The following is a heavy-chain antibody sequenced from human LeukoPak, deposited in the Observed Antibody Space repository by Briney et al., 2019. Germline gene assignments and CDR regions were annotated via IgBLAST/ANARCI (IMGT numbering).Heavy chain of an antibody. V-gene: IGHV4-34*01. Sequence: SETLSLTCAVYGGSFSGYYWNWIRQPPGKGLEWIGEINHSGSANYNPSLKSRVTISVDTSKNQFSLKLSSVTAADTAVYYCARGRYGDYVGEDGFDMWGQGTMVTVSS. J-gene: IGHJ3*02. CDR2: INHSGSA. CDR3: ARGRYGDYVGEDGFDM. D-gene: IGHD4-17*01. CDR1: GGSFSGYY.